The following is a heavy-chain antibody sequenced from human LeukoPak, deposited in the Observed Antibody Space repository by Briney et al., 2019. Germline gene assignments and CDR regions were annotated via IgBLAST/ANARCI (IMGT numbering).Heavy chain of an antibody. D-gene: IGHD6-19*01. V-gene: IGHV4-34*01. CDR1: GGSFSGYY. CDR2: INHSGST. Sequence: PSETLSLTCAVYGGSFSGYYWSWIRQPPGKGLEWIGEINHSGSTNYNPSLKSRVTISVDTSKNQFSLKLSSVTAADTAVYYCARGRKAVAGRTTRFDYWGQGTLVTVSS. J-gene: IGHJ4*02. CDR3: ARGRKAVAGRTTRFDY.